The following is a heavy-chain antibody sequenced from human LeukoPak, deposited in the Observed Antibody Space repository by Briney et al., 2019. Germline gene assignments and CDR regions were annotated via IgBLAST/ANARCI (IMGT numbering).Heavy chain of an antibody. CDR2: INPRGGST. Sequence: ASVKVSCKTSGYTFTSYYMHWVRQAPGQGLEWMGIINPRGGSTSYAQKFQGRVTMTRDTSTSTVYMELSSLRSEDTAVYYCARVGAINGGAFDIWGQGTMVTVSS. V-gene: IGHV1-46*01. D-gene: IGHD1-26*01. J-gene: IGHJ3*02. CDR1: GYTFTSYY. CDR3: ARVGAINGGAFDI.